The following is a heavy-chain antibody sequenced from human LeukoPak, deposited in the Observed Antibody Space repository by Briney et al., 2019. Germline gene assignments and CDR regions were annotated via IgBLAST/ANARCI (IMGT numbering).Heavy chain of an antibody. CDR2: ISSDGSKT. D-gene: IGHD3-10*01. Sequence: PGWSLRLSCVACGFIFSNYAMHWVRQAPGKGLEWVALISSDGSKTYHADSVKGQFSISSNNSKTTLYLQLNSLRAEDTSVYYCARDSTYWYDSGSSGPHYFDYWGQGTLVTVSS. V-gene: IGHV3-30*01. J-gene: IGHJ4*02. CDR1: GFIFSNYA. CDR3: ARDSTYWYDSGSSGPHYFDY.